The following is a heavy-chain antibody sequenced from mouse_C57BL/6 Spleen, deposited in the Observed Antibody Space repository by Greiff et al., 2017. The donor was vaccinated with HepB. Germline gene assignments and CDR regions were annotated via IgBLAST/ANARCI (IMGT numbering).Heavy chain of an antibody. V-gene: IGHV7-3*01. Sequence: EVKLVESGGGLVQPGGSLSLSCAASGFTFTDYYMSWVRQPPGKALEWLGFIRNKANGYTTEYSASVKGRFTISRDNYQSIFYLQMNALRAEDSATYYCARSEYYEGYFDVWGTATTVTVSS. J-gene: IGHJ1*03. D-gene: IGHD1-1*01. CDR1: GFTFTDYY. CDR3: ARSEYYEGYFDV. CDR2: IRNKANGYTT.